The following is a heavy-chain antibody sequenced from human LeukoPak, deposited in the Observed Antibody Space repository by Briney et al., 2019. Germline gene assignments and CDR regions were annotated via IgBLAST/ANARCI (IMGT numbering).Heavy chain of an antibody. J-gene: IGHJ4*02. Sequence: ASVKVSCKVSGYTLTELSMHWVRQAPGKGLEWMGGFYPEDGETIYAQKFQGRGTMTEDTSTDTAYMELSSVRSEDTAVYYCATPYSYGYFYFDYWGQGNLVTVSS. D-gene: IGHD5-18*01. CDR2: FYPEDGET. CDR1: GYTLTELS. V-gene: IGHV1-24*01. CDR3: ATPYSYGYFYFDY.